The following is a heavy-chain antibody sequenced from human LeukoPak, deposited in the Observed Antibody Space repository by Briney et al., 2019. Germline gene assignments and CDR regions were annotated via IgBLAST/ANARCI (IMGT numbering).Heavy chain of an antibody. CDR2: IIPIFGTA. CDR3: ATRSAGGYQLLSSYYYYGMDV. J-gene: IGHJ6*04. Sequence: SVTVSCTASGGTFSSYAISWVRQAPGQGLEWMGGIIPIFGTANYAQKFQGRVTITADKSTSTAYMELSSLRSEDTAVYYCATRSAGGYQLLSSYYYYGMDVWGKGTTVTVSS. V-gene: IGHV1-69*06. D-gene: IGHD2-2*01. CDR1: GGTFSSYA.